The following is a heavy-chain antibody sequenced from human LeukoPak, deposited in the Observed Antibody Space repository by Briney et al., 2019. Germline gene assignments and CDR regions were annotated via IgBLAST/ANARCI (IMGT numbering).Heavy chain of an antibody. CDR3: AKSNQGGYFDWLLNY. Sequence: GGSLRLSCAASGFTFSSYAMSWVRQAPGKGLEWASAISGSGGSTYYADSVRGRFTISRDNSKNTLYLQMNSLRAEDTAVYYCAKSNQGGYFDWLLNYWGQGTLVTVSS. D-gene: IGHD3-9*01. CDR1: GFTFSSYA. CDR2: ISGSGGST. V-gene: IGHV3-23*01. J-gene: IGHJ4*02.